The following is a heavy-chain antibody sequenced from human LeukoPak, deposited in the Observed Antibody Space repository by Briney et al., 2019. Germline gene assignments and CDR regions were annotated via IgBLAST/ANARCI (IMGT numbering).Heavy chain of an antibody. CDR3: AKAPWIVVVISLFDY. V-gene: IGHV3-23*01. D-gene: IGHD3-22*01. CDR2: ISGSGGST. Sequence: GGSLRLSCAASGFTFSSYAMSWVRQAPGKGLEWVSAISGSGGSTYYADSVKGRFTISRDNSKNTLYLQMNSLRAEDTAVYYCAKAPWIVVVISLFDYWGQGTLVTVSS. J-gene: IGHJ4*02. CDR1: GFTFSSYA.